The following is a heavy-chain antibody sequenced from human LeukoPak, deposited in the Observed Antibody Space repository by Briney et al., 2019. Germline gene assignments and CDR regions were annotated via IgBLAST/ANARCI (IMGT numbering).Heavy chain of an antibody. V-gene: IGHV4-34*01. CDR1: GESFSGYY. CDR3: ARGQNWGSYFDY. CDR2: INHSGST. J-gene: IGHJ4*02. D-gene: IGHD7-27*01. Sequence: SETLSLTCAVYGESFSGYYWGWIRQPPGKGLEWIGEINHSGSTNYNPSLKSRVTISVDTSKNQFSLKLSSVTAADTAVYYCARGQNWGSYFDYWGQGTLVTVSS.